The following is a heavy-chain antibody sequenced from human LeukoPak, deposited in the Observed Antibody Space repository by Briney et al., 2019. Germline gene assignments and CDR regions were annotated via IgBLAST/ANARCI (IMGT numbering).Heavy chain of an antibody. V-gene: IGHV4-59*03. CDR1: GDSTSNFY. Sequence: SETLSLTCTVSGDSTSNFYWNWIRQSPGKGLEWLGNIHYSGSSVYNPSLKSRGTISIDTSRRQFFLKLNSVTAADTAVYFCALAPSSNWFDFWGPGTLVTVSS. CDR2: IHYSGSS. J-gene: IGHJ5*01. CDR3: ALAPSSNWFDF.